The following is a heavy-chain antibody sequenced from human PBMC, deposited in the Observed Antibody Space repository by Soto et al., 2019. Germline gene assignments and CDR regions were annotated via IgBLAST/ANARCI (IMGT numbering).Heavy chain of an antibody. Sequence: QVQLGQSGAEVKKPGSSVKVSCKVSGGTFSNYAIDWVRLAPGHGLEWMGGIVPIFGTTYYTQKFKGRATIIADDSTTTAYLEMSSLRSEDTAIYYCARVEAVAGLYNYHGLDVWGQGTAVTVSS. V-gene: IGHV1-69*12. CDR1: GGTFSNYA. D-gene: IGHD6-19*01. J-gene: IGHJ6*02. CDR2: IVPIFGTT. CDR3: ARVEAVAGLYNYHGLDV.